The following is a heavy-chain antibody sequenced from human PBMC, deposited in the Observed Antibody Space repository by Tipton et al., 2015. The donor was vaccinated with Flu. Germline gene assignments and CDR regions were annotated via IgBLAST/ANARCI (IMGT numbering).Heavy chain of an antibody. CDR3: ARELNYGLDV. J-gene: IGHJ6*02. Sequence: LTCTVSGGSISSYYWSWIRQPPGKGLEWIGYIYYSGSTNYNPSLKSRVTISVDTSKNQFSLKLSSVTAADTAVYYCARELNYGLDVWGQGTTVTVSS. CDR1: GGSISSYY. V-gene: IGHV4-59*01. CDR2: IYYSGST.